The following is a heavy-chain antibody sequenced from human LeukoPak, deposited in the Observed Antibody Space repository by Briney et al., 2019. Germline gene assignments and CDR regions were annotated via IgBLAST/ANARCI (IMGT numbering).Heavy chain of an antibody. V-gene: IGHV4-34*01. Sequence: SETLSLTCAVYGGSFSGYYWSWIRQPPGKGLEWIGEINHSGSTNYNPSLKSRVTISVDTSKNQFSLKLSSVTAADTAVYYCARARWGPNCSSTSCYRASHYYYYGMDVWGQGTTVTVSS. CDR1: GGSFSGYY. J-gene: IGHJ6*02. D-gene: IGHD2-2*01. CDR3: ARARWGPNCSSTSCYRASHYYYYGMDV. CDR2: INHSGST.